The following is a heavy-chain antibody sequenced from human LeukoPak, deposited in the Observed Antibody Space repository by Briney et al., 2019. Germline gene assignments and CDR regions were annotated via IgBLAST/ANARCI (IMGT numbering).Heavy chain of an antibody. V-gene: IGHV3-9*01. J-gene: IGHJ3*02. D-gene: IGHD2-15*01. CDR2: ISWKSDSV. CDR1: GFTFDDYA. Sequence: GGSLRLSCVASGFTFDDYAMHWVRQAPGKGLEWVSGISWKSDSVDYADSVKGRFTISRDNAKNSLYLQMNSLRAEDTALYYCVKGAAYHLGDAFDIWGQGTMVTVSS. CDR3: VKGAAYHLGDAFDI.